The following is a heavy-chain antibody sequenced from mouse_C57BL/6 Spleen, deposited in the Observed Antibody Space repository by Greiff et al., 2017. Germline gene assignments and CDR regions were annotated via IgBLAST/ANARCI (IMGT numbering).Heavy chain of an antibody. Sequence: QVQLQQPGAELVKPGASVKLSCKASGYTFTSYWMHWVKQRPGQGLEWIGMIDPNSGSTNYNEKFKSKATLTVDKSSSTAYMQLSSLTSEDSTVYYCARGGGLYYGRSYHWYFDVWGTGTTVTVSS. D-gene: IGHD1-1*01. CDR1: GYTFTSYW. J-gene: IGHJ1*03. V-gene: IGHV1-64*01. CDR2: IDPNSGST. CDR3: ARGGGLYYGRSYHWYFDV.